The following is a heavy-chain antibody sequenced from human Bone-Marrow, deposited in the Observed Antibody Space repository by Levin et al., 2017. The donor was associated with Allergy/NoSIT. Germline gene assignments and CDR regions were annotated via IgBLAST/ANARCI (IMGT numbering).Heavy chain of an antibody. CDR3: ARAADQFDFWSGYKFGMDV. Sequence: PGGSLRLSCAASGFTFSNYAMHWVRQAPGKGLEWVSMISYHGSDEYYADSVKGRFTISRDNSNNTVYLQMNSLRVEDTAVYFCARAADQFDFWSGYKFGMDVWGQGTTVTVSS. J-gene: IGHJ6*02. CDR2: ISYHGSDE. CDR1: GFTFSNYA. D-gene: IGHD3-3*01. V-gene: IGHV3-30*04.